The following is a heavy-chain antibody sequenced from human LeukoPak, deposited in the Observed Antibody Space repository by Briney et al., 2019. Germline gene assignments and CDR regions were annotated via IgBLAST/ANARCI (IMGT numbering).Heavy chain of an antibody. D-gene: IGHD2-8*01. Sequence: PSETLSLTCTVSGDSISSGNYYWSWIRQPAGKGLEWIGRIYTSGSTNYNPSLKSRVTISADMSKNQFSLKLISVTAADTAVYYCARHAIAYYCDYWGQGTLVTVSS. CDR1: GDSISSGNYY. V-gene: IGHV4-61*02. J-gene: IGHJ4*02. CDR2: IYTSGST. CDR3: ARHAIAYYCDY.